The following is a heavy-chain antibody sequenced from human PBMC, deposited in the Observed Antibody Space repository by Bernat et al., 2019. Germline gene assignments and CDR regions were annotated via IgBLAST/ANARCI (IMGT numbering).Heavy chain of an antibody. CDR1: GYTFTTYA. J-gene: IGHJ6*02. CDR3: ARASSGWYYGMDV. Sequence: QVQLVQSGAEVKKPGASVKVSCKASGYTFTTYAMHWVCQAPGQRLEWMGWIDAGNVNTKYSQKFQGRVTITRDTSASTAYMELSSLRSEDTAVYYCARASSGWYYGMDVWGQGTTVTVSS. D-gene: IGHD6-19*01. V-gene: IGHV1-3*01. CDR2: IDAGNVNT.